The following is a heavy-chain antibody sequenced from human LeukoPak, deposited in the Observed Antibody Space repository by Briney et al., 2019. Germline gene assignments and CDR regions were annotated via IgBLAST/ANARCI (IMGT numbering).Heavy chain of an antibody. CDR2: IYYSGST. J-gene: IGHJ4*02. V-gene: IGHV4-39*01. D-gene: IGHD3-10*01. CDR1: GGSISSSSYY. Sequence: SETLSLTCTVSGGSISSSSYYWGWIRQPPGKGLEWIGSIYYSGSTYYNPSLKSRVTISVDTSKNQFSLKLSSVTAADTAVYYCASENYYGSGVWSYYFDYWGQGTLVTVSS. CDR3: ASENYYGSGVWSYYFDY.